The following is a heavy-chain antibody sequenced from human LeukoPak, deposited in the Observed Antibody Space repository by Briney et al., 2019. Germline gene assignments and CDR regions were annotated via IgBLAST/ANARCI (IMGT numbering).Heavy chain of an antibody. Sequence: SQTLSLTCTVSGGSISSGSYYWSWIRQPAGKGLEWIGRIYTSGSTNYNPSLKSRVTISVDTSKNQLSLKLSSVTAADTAVYYCARGYYDFWSGYPSFDYWGQGTLVTVSS. V-gene: IGHV4-61*02. D-gene: IGHD3-3*01. CDR3: ARGYYDFWSGYPSFDY. J-gene: IGHJ4*02. CDR1: GGSISSGSYY. CDR2: IYTSGST.